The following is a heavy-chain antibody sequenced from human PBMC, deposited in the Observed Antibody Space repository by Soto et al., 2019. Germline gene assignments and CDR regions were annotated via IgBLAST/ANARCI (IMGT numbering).Heavy chain of an antibody. J-gene: IGHJ3*01. CDR2: IKKDGSEK. V-gene: IGHV3-7*01. CDR3: ATGPTPAFAF. D-gene: IGHD1-1*01. Sequence: GGSLRLSCAASGFTIGDFWMSWVRQAPGKGLEWVASIKKDGSEKYYVGSVKGRFTISRDNAKNTVFLQMNSLRAEDTAVYYCATGPTPAFAFWGRGTMVTVSS. CDR1: GFTIGDFW.